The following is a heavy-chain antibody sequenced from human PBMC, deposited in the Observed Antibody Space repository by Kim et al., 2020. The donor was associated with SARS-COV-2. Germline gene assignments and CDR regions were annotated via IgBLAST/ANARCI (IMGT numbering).Heavy chain of an antibody. Sequence: SETLSLTCTVSGGSIGTYFWNWIRQTPEKGLEWIAYIYDTGRTSYNPSLKSRVTISVDTSKNQFSLWLTSMTAADTAVYYCARGAGAYYCLDVWGQGTTVTVSS. V-gene: IGHV4-59*01. J-gene: IGHJ6*02. CDR1: GGSIGTYF. CDR2: IYDTGRT. CDR3: ARGAGAYYCLDV.